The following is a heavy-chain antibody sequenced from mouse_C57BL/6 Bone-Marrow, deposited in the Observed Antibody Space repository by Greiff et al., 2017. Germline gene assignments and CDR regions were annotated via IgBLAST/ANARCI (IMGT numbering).Heavy chain of an antibody. CDR1: GYTFTSYW. V-gene: IGHV1-59*01. J-gene: IGHJ4*01. Sequence: QVQLQQPGAELVRPGTSVKLSCKASGYTFTSYWMHWVKQRPGQGLEWIGVIDPSDSYTNYNQKFKGKATLTVDTSSSTAYMQLSSLTSEDSAVYYCARRRGYGSSYDYYAMDYWGQGTSVTVSS. CDR3: ARRRGYGSSYDYYAMDY. D-gene: IGHD1-1*01. CDR2: IDPSDSYT.